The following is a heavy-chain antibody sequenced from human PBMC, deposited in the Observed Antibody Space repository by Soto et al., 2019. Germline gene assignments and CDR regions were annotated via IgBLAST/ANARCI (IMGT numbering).Heavy chain of an antibody. Sequence: QVQLVQSGAEEKKPGASVKVSRKASGYTFTSYAMHWVRQAPGQRLEWMGWINAVNGNTKYSQKFQGRVTITRDTSATTAYMELSSLRSEDTAVYYCAREGPYYDILTGYYPGTFDIWGQGTMVTVSS. J-gene: IGHJ3*02. D-gene: IGHD3-9*01. CDR2: INAVNGNT. CDR3: AREGPYYDILTGYYPGTFDI. CDR1: GYTFTSYA. V-gene: IGHV1-3*05.